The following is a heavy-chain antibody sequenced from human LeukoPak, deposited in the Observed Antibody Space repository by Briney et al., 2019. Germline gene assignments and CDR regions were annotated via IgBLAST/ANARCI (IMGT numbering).Heavy chain of an antibody. CDR1: GYTFTSYD. J-gene: IGHJ4*02. CDR3: ARVLYDSSGYYYGMPDY. Sequence: ASVKVSCKASGYTFTSYDINWVRQATGQGLEWMGWMNPNSGNTGYAQKFQGRVTMTRNTSISTAYMELSSLRSEDTAVYYCARVLYDSSGYYYGMPDYWGQGTLVTVSS. D-gene: IGHD3-22*01. CDR2: MNPNSGNT. V-gene: IGHV1-8*01.